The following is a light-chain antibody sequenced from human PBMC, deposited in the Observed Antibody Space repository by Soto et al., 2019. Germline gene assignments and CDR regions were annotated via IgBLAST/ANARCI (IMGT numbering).Light chain of an antibody. J-gene: IGLJ1*01. CDR1: SSDIGIYKY. V-gene: IGLV2-14*01. CDR3: RSYTTSSTRV. CDR2: EVT. Sequence: QSALTQPASVSGSPGQSIAISCTGSSSDIGIYKYVSWYQQHPGKVPKLIIYEVTNRPSGVSNRFSGSKSGNTASLTISGLQAEDEADYYCRSYTTSSTRVFGPGTKLTVL.